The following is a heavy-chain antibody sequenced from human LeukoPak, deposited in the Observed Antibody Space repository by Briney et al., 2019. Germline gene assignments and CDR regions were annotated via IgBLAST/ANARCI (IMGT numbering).Heavy chain of an antibody. Sequence: GGSLRLSCAAYGFTFSKYWMLWVRQAPGTGLESVSRINTDGTVTTYADSVKGRFTVSRDNADNTMFLQMNSVRDEDTAVYYCATKQWLAPPPDSWGQGTPVTVSS. J-gene: IGHJ4*02. CDR3: ATKQWLAPPPDS. CDR1: GFTFSKYW. CDR2: INTDGTVT. V-gene: IGHV3-74*01. D-gene: IGHD6-19*01.